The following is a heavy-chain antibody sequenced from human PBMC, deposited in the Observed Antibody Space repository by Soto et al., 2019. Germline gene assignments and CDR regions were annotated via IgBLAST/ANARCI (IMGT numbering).Heavy chain of an antibody. CDR2: TYYRSKWYN. V-gene: IGHV6-1*01. CDR1: GDSVSNNDAA. D-gene: IGHD1-7*01. J-gene: IGHJ4*02. CDR3: ARDAGNVNYFFDY. Sequence: KQSQTLSLTCVISGDSVSNNDAAWNWIRQSPSRGLEWLGRTYYRSKWYNDYAVSVKSRITISPDTSKNQFSLQLNSVTPEDTAVYYCARDAGNVNYFFDYWGLGTLVTVSS.